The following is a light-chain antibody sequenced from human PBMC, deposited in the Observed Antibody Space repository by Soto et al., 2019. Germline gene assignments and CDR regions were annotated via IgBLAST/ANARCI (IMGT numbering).Light chain of an antibody. Sequence: DIQMTQSPSTLSGSVGDRVTITCRASQSIGMWLSWYQQKPGKAPKLLIDDASSLESGVPSRFSGSGSGTEFTLTISSLQPDDFATYYCQHYNSQTFGQGTKVDIK. CDR2: DAS. CDR1: QSIGMW. V-gene: IGKV1-5*01. CDR3: QHYNSQT. J-gene: IGKJ1*01.